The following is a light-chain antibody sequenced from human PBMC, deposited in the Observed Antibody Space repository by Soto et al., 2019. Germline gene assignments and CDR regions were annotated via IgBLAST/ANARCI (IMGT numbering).Light chain of an antibody. CDR2: EVS. CDR3: SSYSGTNNLLI. Sequence: QSALTQPPSASGSPGQSVTISCTGTSNDVGNYNYVSWYQQHPGKAPKVLISEVSKRPSGVPDRFSGSKSGNMASLTVSGLQAEDEAGYYCSSYSGTNNLLIFGGRTKLTVL. V-gene: IGLV2-8*01. J-gene: IGLJ2*01. CDR1: SNDVGNYNY.